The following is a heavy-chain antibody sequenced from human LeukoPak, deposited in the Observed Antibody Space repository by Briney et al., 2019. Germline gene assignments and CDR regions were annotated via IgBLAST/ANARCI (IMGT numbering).Heavy chain of an antibody. Sequence: ASVKVSCKASGYSFTSYAMNWVRQAPGQRLEWMGWINAGNGNTKYSQKFQGRVTITRDTSASTAYMELSSLRSEDTAVYYCARTTMIVVVRGYYFDYWGQGTLVTVSS. CDR3: ARTTMIVVVRGYYFDY. D-gene: IGHD3-22*01. CDR2: INAGNGNT. J-gene: IGHJ4*02. CDR1: GYSFTSYA. V-gene: IGHV1-3*01.